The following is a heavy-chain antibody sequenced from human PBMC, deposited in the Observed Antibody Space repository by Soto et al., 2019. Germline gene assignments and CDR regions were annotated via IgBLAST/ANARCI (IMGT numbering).Heavy chain of an antibody. CDR3: ASDHGRSIVRD. V-gene: IGHV3-53*04. CDR1: EFTVSSNY. Sequence: EVQLVESGGGLVQPGGSLRLSCAASEFTVSSNYMSWVSQAPGKGLEWVSLTHSDGSTYYTDSVKGRFTIARHNSENMVYLKMNSVRPEDMAVYYCASDHGRSIVRDGGQGTLVTVSS. CDR2: THSDGST. D-gene: IGHD1-26*01. J-gene: IGHJ4*02.